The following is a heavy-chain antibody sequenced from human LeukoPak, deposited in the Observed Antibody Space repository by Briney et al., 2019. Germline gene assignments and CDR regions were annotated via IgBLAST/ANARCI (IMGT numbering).Heavy chain of an antibody. CDR3: AREGYDILTGYYNDWFDP. V-gene: IGHV3-21*01. D-gene: IGHD3-9*01. CDR1: GFTFSSYS. Sequence: GGSLRLSCAASGFTFSSYSMNWVRQAPRKGLEWVSSISSSSSYIYYADSVKGRFTISRDNAKNSLYLQMNSLRAEDTAVYYCAREGYDILTGYYNDWFDPWGQGTLVTVSS. J-gene: IGHJ5*02. CDR2: ISSSSSYI.